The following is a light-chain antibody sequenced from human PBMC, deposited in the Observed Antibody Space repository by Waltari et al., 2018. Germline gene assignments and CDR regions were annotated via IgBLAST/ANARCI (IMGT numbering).Light chain of an antibody. CDR3: QQYNNWPPMT. CDR2: GAS. Sequence: IVMTQSPATLSVSPGERATLSCRASQSVSSNLAWYQQKPGQAPRLLIYGASTRATGIPASFSGSGSGTEFTLTISSLQSEDLALYYCQQYNNWPPMTFGQGTRLEIK. J-gene: IGKJ5*01. V-gene: IGKV3-15*01. CDR1: QSVSSN.